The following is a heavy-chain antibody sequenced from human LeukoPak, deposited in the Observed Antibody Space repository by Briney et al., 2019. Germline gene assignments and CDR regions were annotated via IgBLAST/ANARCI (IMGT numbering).Heavy chain of an antibody. V-gene: IGHV4-34*01. CDR1: GGSFSGYY. CDR3: ARGPRWLTSYYFDY. J-gene: IGHJ4*02. Sequence: PSETLSLTCAVYGGSFSGYYWSWIRQPPGKGLEWIGEINHSGSTNYNPSLKSRVTISVDTSKNQFSLKLSSVIAADTAVYYCARGPRWLTSYYFDYWGQGTLVTVSS. D-gene: IGHD6-19*01. CDR2: INHSGST.